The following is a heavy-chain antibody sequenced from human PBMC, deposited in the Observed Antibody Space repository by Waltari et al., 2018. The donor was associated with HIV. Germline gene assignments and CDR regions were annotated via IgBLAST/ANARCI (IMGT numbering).Heavy chain of an antibody. Sequence: QLHLQESGPGLVKPSETLALTCTVSGGSLTRNDFYWAWIRQPPGKGLEWIGLMYNSGTTDYNPSLKSRVSMSRDTSNNRFSLRLHSVTAADTAIYYCARRGDGFNQHARLDHWGPGTLVTVSS. CDR3: ARRGDGFNQHARLDH. D-gene: IGHD2-2*01. CDR2: MYNSGTT. CDR1: GGSLTRNDFY. J-gene: IGHJ4*02. V-gene: IGHV4-39*01.